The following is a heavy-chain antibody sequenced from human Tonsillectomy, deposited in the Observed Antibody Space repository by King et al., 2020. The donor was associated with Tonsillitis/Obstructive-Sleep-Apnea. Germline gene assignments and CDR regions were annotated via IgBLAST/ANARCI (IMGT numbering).Heavy chain of an antibody. J-gene: IGHJ4*02. D-gene: IGHD3-9*01. CDR1: GFTFSSYG. Sequence: VQLVESGGGVVQPGRSLRLSCAASGFTFSSYGMHWVRQAPGKGLEWGAVISYDGSNKYYADSVKCRFTISRDNSKNTLYLQMNSLRAEDTAVYYCAKEILRYFDYWGQGTLSPSPQ. CDR3: AKEILRYFDY. V-gene: IGHV3-30*18. CDR2: ISYDGSNK.